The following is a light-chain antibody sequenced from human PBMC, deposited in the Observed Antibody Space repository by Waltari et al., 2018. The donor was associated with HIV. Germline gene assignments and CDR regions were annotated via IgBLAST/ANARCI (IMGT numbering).Light chain of an antibody. CDR2: GSS. V-gene: IGKV1-39*01. CDR3: QQTFGLPLT. J-gene: IGKJ4*01. CDR1: AYIKIY. Sequence: DVQMTQSPSDLSASVGVRVTITCRGSAYIKIYLNWYQKRPGEAPNLLFYGSSTVQGAVPSRFSGPASVTTFTLTINSLRPEDAATYYCQQTFGLPLTFCGGTKVEI.